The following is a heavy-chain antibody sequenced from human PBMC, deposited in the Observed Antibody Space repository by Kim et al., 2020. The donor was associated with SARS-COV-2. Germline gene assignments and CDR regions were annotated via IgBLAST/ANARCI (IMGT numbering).Heavy chain of an antibody. CDR3: ARDSYGLDY. Sequence: STNYNPSLKSRVAISVDPSKNQFSLKLSSVTAADTAVYYCARDSYGLDYWGQGTLVTVSS. CDR2: ST. V-gene: IGHV4-59*01. D-gene: IGHD5-18*01. J-gene: IGHJ4*02.